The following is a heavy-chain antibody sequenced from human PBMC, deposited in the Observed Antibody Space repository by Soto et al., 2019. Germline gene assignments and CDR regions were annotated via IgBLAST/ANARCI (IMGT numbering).Heavy chain of an antibody. CDR1: GYTFTGYY. CDR3: ARDPIVNDYYDSSGYYRSNWFDP. D-gene: IGHD3-22*01. V-gene: IGHV1-2*04. CDR2: INPNSGGT. Sequence: ASVKVSCKASGYTFTGYYMHWVRQAPGQGLEWMGWINPNSGGTNYAQKFQGWVTMTRDTSISTAYMELGRLRSDDTAVYYCARDPIVNDYYDSSGYYRSNWFDPWGQGTLVTVSS. J-gene: IGHJ5*02.